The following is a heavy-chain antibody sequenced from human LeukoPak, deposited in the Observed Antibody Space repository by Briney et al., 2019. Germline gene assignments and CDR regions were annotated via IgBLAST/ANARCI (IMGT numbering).Heavy chain of an antibody. J-gene: IGHJ5*02. Sequence: PSETLSLTCTVSGGSISSYYWSWIRQPPGKGLEWIGYIYYSGSTNYNPSLKSRVTISVDTSKNQFSLKLSSVTAADTAVYYCAGGPIYYYDSSGYSGFDPWGQGTLVTVSS. CDR3: AGGPIYYYDSSGYSGFDP. CDR2: IYYSGST. CDR1: GGSISSYY. D-gene: IGHD3-22*01. V-gene: IGHV4-59*01.